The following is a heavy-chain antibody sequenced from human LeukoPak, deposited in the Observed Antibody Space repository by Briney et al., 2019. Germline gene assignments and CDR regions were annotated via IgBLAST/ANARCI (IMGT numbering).Heavy chain of an antibody. D-gene: IGHD3-10*01. CDR2: IYKSGPT. J-gene: IGHJ3*02. CDR1: GGSISSYY. V-gene: IGHV4-4*07. CDR3: AKSNGYGLVDI. Sequence: SETLSLTCTVSGGSISSYYWSWIRQPAGKGLEWIGRIYKSGPTDYNPFLKSRVTISSDTSRNQFSLKLNSVTVADTAVYYCAKSNGYGLVDIWGQGTMVTVSS.